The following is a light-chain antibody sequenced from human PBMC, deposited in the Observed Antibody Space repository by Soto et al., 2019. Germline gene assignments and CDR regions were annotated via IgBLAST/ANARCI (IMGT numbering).Light chain of an antibody. V-gene: IGKV3-11*01. J-gene: IGKJ5*01. CDR2: AAS. CDR3: QQRSNWPPIT. CDR1: QSVNSY. Sequence: EIVLTQSPATLSLSQGERATLSCRASQSVNSYLAWYQQKPGQAPRLLIYAASTRAAGVPVRFSGSGSGTDFTLTISSLEPEDFAVYYCQQRSNWPPITFGQGTRLEIK.